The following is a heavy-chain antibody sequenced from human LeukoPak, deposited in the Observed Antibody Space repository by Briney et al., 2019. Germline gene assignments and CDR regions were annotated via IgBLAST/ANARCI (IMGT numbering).Heavy chain of an antibody. V-gene: IGHV3-21*01. CDR1: GFTFNTYG. J-gene: IGHJ4*02. CDR2: ISGSDGST. Sequence: GGSLRLSCAVSGFTFNTYGMTWVRQAPGKGLEWVSGISGSDGSTYHADSVKGRFTISRDNAKNSLYLQMNSLRAEDTAVYYCARFRYSSSGHFDYWGQGPRVTVPS. D-gene: IGHD6-13*01. CDR3: ARFRYSSSGHFDY.